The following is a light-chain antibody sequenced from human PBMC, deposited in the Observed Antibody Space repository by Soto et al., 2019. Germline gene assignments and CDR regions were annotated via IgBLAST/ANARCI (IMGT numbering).Light chain of an antibody. Sequence: EIVLTQSPATLSLSPGERATLSCRASQSVSSNLAWYQQKPGQAPRLLIYGASKRAPGIPARFSGSGSGTDFTLTISSLETEDFAVYFCQQYSRWPRETFGPGTKVDI. CDR3: QQYSRWPRET. CDR1: QSVSSN. CDR2: GAS. J-gene: IGKJ3*01. V-gene: IGKV3-11*01.